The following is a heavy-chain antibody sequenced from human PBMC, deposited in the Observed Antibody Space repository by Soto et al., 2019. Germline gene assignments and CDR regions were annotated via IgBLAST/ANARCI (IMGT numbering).Heavy chain of an antibody. CDR2: INYVGRTS. CDR1: GDSMSGFY. Sequence: SATLSITCTVSGDSMSGFYWSWIRRTPGKGLEWIGYINYVGRTSYYSPSLQSRVTISLDSSKNQFSLILSSVTAADTAVFFCARFRRNYFDYWGQGTQVTVSS. D-gene: IGHD3-10*01. CDR3: ARFRRNYFDY. V-gene: IGHV4-59*01. J-gene: IGHJ4*02.